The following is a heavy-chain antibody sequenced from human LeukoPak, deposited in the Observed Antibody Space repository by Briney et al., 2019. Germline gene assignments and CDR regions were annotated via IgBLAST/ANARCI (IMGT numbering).Heavy chain of an antibody. D-gene: IGHD1-26*01. CDR2: VQSDGSGS. J-gene: IGHJ4*02. Sequence: PGGSLRLSCAASGFTFSSFAMYWVRQAPGKGLVWVSRVQSDGSGSMYANSVMGRFTISRDNSENMLYLQMNSLTAEDTAVYFCARAQLGTPTDYWGQGTQVTVSS. V-gene: IGHV3-74*03. CDR3: ARAQLGTPTDY. CDR1: GFTFSSFA.